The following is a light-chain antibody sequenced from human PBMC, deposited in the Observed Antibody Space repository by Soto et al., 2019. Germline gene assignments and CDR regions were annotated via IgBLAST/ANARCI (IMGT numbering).Light chain of an antibody. J-gene: IGKJ1*01. CDR1: QSVSSSS. Sequence: EMVLTQSPGTLSLSPGERATLSCRASQSVSSSSLAWYQQKPGQTPRLLIYGASSRATGIPARFSGSGSGTDVTLTLSRLEPEDFAEYYCHQYDSSPWTFGQGNKVEI. V-gene: IGKV3-20*01. CDR2: GAS. CDR3: HQYDSSPWT.